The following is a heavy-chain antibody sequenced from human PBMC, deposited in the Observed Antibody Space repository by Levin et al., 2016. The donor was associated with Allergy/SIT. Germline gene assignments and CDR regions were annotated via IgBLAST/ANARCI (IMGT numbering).Heavy chain of an antibody. CDR2: IKQDESKK. CDR3: AKAGYVQQLNDF. D-gene: IGHD6-13*01. V-gene: IGHV3-7*03. Sequence: VRQAPGKGLEWVANIKQDESKKYYVDSVKGRFTISRDNAKNSLYLQMNSLRAEDTAVYYCAKAGYVQQLNDFWGQGTLVTVSS. J-gene: IGHJ4*02.